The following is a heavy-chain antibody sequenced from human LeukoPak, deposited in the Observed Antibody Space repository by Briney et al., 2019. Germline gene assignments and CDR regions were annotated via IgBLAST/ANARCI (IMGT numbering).Heavy chain of an antibody. CDR3: ARRSFEYYFDY. V-gene: IGHV4-39*01. D-gene: IGHD2-15*01. CDR2: IYYSGST. CDR1: GGSISSSSYY. Sequence: PSETLSLTCTVSGGSISSSSYYWGWNRQPPGKGLEWIGSIYYSGSTYYNPSLKSRVTISVDTSKNQSSLKLSSVTAADTAVYYCARRSFEYYFDYWGQGTLVTVSS. J-gene: IGHJ4*02.